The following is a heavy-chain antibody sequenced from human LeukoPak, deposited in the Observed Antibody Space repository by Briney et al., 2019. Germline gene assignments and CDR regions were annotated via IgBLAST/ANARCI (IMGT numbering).Heavy chain of an antibody. V-gene: IGHV3-30*18. CDR2: ISYAGSNE. J-gene: IGHJ1*01. D-gene: IGHD4-17*01. CDR3: AKTPAAGDYPQAEFFQH. Sequence: GGSLRLSCAASGFTFSSYGMHWVRQAPGKGLEWVAVISYAGSNEYYANSVRGRFTISRDNSRNTLYLQMNSLRAEDTAVYYCAKTPAAGDYPQAEFFQHWGQGTLVTVSS. CDR1: GFTFSSYG.